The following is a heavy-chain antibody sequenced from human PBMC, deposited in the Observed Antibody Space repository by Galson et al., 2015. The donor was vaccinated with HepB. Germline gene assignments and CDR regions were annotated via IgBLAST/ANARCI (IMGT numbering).Heavy chain of an antibody. D-gene: IGHD3-16*01. Sequence: SVKVSCKASGYSFTNYGITWVRQAPGQGLEWMGWISPYNGNTVYAQRVYGRVTMTTDTATSTAYMELRSLRSDDTALYYCVRRDHDHNYFDPWGQGTLVTVSS. J-gene: IGHJ5*02. V-gene: IGHV1-18*01. CDR2: ISPYNGNT. CDR3: VRRDHDHNYFDP. CDR1: GYSFTNYG.